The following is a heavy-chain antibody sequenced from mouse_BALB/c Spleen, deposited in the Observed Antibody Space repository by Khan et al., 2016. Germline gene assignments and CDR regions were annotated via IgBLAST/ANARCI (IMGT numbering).Heavy chain of an antibody. J-gene: IGHJ2*01. CDR3: ARTDRRGYFDY. Sequence: QVRLQQSGAELMKPGASVKISCKATGYTFSSYWIEWVKQRPGHGLEWIGEILPGSGSTNYNEKFRGKATFTADTSSNTAYMQLSSLTSEDSAVDYCARTDRRGYFDYGGQGTTLTVSS. CDR2: ILPGSGST. CDR1: GYTFSSYW. V-gene: IGHV1-9*01.